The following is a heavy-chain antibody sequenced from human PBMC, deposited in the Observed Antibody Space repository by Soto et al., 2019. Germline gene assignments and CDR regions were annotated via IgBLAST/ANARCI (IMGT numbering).Heavy chain of an antibody. J-gene: IGHJ6*02. CDR2: ISAYNGNT. CDR3: ARLRVGIEQQLVIYYGMDV. CDR1: GSTFTSYG. Sequence: QVQLVQSGAEVKKPGASVKVSCKASGSTFTSYGMSWVRQAPGQGLEWMGWISAYNGNTNYAQKLQGRVTMTTDTSTSTAYRELRSLRSDDTAVYYWARLRVGIEQQLVIYYGMDVWGQGTTVTVSS. V-gene: IGHV1-18*04. D-gene: IGHD6-13*01.